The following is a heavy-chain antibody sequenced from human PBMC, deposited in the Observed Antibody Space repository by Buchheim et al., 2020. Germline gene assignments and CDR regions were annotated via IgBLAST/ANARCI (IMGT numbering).Heavy chain of an antibody. J-gene: IGHJ4*02. CDR1: GFSLSTSGVG. Sequence: QITLKESGPTLVKPTQTLTLTCTFSGFSLSTSGVGVGWIRQPPGKALEWLALIYWDDDNRYSPSLKSKLTITQDTPKNQVVLTMTNMDPVDTATYYCAHSHGWQLDKRFDYWGQGTL. V-gene: IGHV2-5*02. D-gene: IGHD6-6*01. CDR2: IYWDDDN. CDR3: AHSHGWQLDKRFDY.